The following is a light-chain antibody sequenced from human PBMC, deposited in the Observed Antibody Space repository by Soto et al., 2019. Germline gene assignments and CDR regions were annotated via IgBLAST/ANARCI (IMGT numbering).Light chain of an antibody. CDR2: GAS. J-gene: IGKJ4*01. V-gene: IGKV3-20*01. Sequence: EIVLTQSPGTLSLSPGERATLSCRASQSVSSSYLAWYQQKPGQAPRLLIYGASSRATGIPDRFSGRGSGTDFTLTISRLGPEDFAVYYCQQYGSSPLTFGGWTKVEIK. CDR1: QSVSSSY. CDR3: QQYGSSPLT.